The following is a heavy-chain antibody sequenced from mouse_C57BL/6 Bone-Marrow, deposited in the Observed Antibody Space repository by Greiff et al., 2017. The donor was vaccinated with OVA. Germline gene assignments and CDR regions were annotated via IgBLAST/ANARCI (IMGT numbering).Heavy chain of an antibody. Sequence: EVQWVESGGGLVKPGGSLKLSCAASGFTFSSYAMSWVRQTPEKRLEWVATISDGGSYTYYPDNVKGRFTISRDNAKNNLYLQMSHLKSEDTAMYYCARGLFSYAMDYWGQGTSVTVSS. CDR3: ARGLFSYAMDY. V-gene: IGHV5-4*01. CDR1: GFTFSSYA. J-gene: IGHJ4*01. CDR2: ISDGGSYT. D-gene: IGHD1-1*02.